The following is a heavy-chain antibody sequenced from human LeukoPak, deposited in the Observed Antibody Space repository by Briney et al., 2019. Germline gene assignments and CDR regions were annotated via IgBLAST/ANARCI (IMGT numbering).Heavy chain of an antibody. Sequence: GASVKVSCKASGYTFTDYYIHWVRQAPGQGLEWRGWINPNSGGTNYAQKFQGRVTMTSDTSISTAYMDLSRLRSDDTAVYYCAREFLENWFDPWGQGTLVTVSS. CDR2: INPNSGGT. CDR1: GYTFTDYY. V-gene: IGHV1-2*02. J-gene: IGHJ5*02. D-gene: IGHD2-21*01. CDR3: AREFLENWFDP.